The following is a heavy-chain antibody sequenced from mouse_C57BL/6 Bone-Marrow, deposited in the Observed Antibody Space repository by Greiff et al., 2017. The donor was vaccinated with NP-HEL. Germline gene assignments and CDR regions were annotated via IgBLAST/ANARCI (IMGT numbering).Heavy chain of an antibody. V-gene: IGHV8-12*01. CDR1: GFSLSTSGMG. CDR2: IYWDDDK. J-gene: IGHJ4*01. D-gene: IGHD2-3*01. CDR3: ARRLSLYDGYYGYAMDY. Sequence: QVQLKESGPGILQSSQTLSLTCSFSGFSLSTSGMGVSWIRQPSGKGLEWLAHIYWDDDKRYNPSLKSRLTISKDTSRNQVFLKITSVDTADTATYYCARRLSLYDGYYGYAMDYWGQGTSVTVSS.